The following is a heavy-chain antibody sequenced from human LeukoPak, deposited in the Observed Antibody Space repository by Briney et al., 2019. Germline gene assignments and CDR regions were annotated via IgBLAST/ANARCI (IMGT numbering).Heavy chain of an antibody. D-gene: IGHD1-1*01. J-gene: IGHJ5*02. CDR1: SYSISSGYS. Sequence: PSETLSLTCAVSSYSISSGYSWGWIRQPPGKGLEWIGNIHYTGSAYYNPSLKGRDTISLDTSKNHFSLELTSVTATDTAVYYCARVLGGTTSWFDPWGQGTLVTVSS. CDR3: ARVLGGTTSWFDP. CDR2: IHYTGSA. V-gene: IGHV4-38-2*01.